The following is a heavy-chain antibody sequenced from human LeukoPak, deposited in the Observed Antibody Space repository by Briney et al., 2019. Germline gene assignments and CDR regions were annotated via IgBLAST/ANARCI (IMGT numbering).Heavy chain of an antibody. V-gene: IGHV4-38-2*02. D-gene: IGHD6-19*01. CDR3: ASVYSSGFNFDY. Sequence: SETLSLTCTVSGYSISSGYYWGWIRQPPGKGLEWIGSIYHSGSTYYNPSLKSRVTISVDTSKNQFSLKLSSVTAADTAVYYCASVYSSGFNFDYWGQGTLVTVSS. CDR2: IYHSGST. CDR1: GYSISSGYY. J-gene: IGHJ4*02.